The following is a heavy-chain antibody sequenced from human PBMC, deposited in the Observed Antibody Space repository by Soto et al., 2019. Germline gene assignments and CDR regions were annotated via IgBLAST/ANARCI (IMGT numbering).Heavy chain of an antibody. Sequence: GGSLRLSCAASGFTFSSYGMHWVRQAPGKGLEWVAVIWYDGSNKYYADSVKGRFTISRDNSKNTLYLQMNSLRAEDTAVYYCAREKARNKPTYYYYGMDVWGQGTTVTVSS. CDR1: GFTFSSYG. CDR3: AREKARNKPTYYYYGMDV. CDR2: IWYDGSNK. V-gene: IGHV3-33*01. J-gene: IGHJ6*02.